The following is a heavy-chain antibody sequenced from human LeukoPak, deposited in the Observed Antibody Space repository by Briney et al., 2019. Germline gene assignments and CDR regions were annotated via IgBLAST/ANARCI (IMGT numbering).Heavy chain of an antibody. V-gene: IGHV4-34*01. CDR2: INHSGST. CDR3: ARHLVKAGYCSSTSCPQPYLGYFQH. D-gene: IGHD2-2*01. J-gene: IGHJ1*01. CDR1: GGSFSGYY. Sequence: SETLSLTCAVYGGSFSGYYWSWIRQPPGKGLEWIGEINHSGSTNYNPSLKSRVTISVDASKNQFSLKLSSVTAADTAVYYCARHLVKAGYCSSTSCPQPYLGYFQHWGQGTLVTVSS.